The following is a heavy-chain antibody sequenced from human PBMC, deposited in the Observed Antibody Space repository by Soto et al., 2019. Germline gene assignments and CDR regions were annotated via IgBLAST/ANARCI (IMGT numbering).Heavy chain of an antibody. Sequence: GGSLRLSCAASGFTLSGYAMDWVRQAPGKGLEYVSGISSNGVGTYYANSVQGRFTISRDNSKNTVYLQMGSLRPEDMAVYYCARLVRPHFYYIVFRCTGTTVTIFS. CDR2: ISSNGVGT. J-gene: IGHJ6*03. CDR1: GFTLSGYA. V-gene: IGHV3-64*01. CDR3: ARLVRPHFYYIVF. D-gene: IGHD3-10*02.